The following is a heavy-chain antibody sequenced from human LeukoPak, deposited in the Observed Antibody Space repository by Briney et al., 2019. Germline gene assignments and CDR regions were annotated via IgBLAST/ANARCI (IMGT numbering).Heavy chain of an antibody. J-gene: IGHJ4*02. D-gene: IGHD1-7*01. Sequence: PSETPSLTCIVPGGSISSSSYYWAWLRQSPGKGLEWIVTFSSGGSAYYHPSLTSRVSISKDTSDNQFSLRLYSVTAADTAVYYCARKQTGTMYDVWGQGTQVTVSS. CDR1: GGSISSSSYY. V-gene: IGHV4-39*07. CDR2: FSSGGSA. CDR3: ARKQTGTMYDV.